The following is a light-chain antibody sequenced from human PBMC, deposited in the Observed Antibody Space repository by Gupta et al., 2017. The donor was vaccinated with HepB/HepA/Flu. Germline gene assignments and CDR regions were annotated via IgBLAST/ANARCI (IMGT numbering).Light chain of an antibody. CDR2: VAS. CDR1: QNVLNNY. Sequence: EVVLTPSPGPPSLSPGERATPSCTASQNVLNNYLAWYQQKPGQAPKLLLYVASTRATGIPDRFSGSGSGTDFTLTISRLNPEDSAVYYCQQYGNSPRTFGQGTKVEIK. V-gene: IGKV3-20*01. CDR3: QQYGNSPRT. J-gene: IGKJ1*01.